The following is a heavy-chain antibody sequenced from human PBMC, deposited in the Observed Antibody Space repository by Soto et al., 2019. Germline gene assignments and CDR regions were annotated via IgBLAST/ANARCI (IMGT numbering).Heavy chain of an antibody. Sequence: GSLRLSGAASVFTFSSYAMSWVRQAPGKGLEWVSAISGSGGSTYYADSVKGRFTISRDNSKNTLYLQMNSLRAEDTAVYYCAKSRCGGDCYYEGYYFDYWGQGTLVTVSS. D-gene: IGHD2-21*02. CDR1: VFTFSSYA. J-gene: IGHJ4*02. CDR3: AKSRCGGDCYYEGYYFDY. V-gene: IGHV3-23*01. CDR2: ISGSGGST.